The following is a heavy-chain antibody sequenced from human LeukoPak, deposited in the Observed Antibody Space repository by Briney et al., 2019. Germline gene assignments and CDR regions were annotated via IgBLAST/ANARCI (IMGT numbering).Heavy chain of an antibody. CDR3: ARRVDSGSYRDAFDI. D-gene: IGHD1-26*01. V-gene: IGHV4-39*01. CDR2: IYYSGNT. J-gene: IGHJ3*02. CDR1: GGSISSSSYY. Sequence: SETLSLTCTVSGGSISSSSYYWGWIRQPPGKGLEWIGSIYYSGNTYFNPSLKSRVTISVDTSKNQFSLKLSSVTAADTAVYYCARRVDSGSYRDAFDIWGQGTMVTVSS.